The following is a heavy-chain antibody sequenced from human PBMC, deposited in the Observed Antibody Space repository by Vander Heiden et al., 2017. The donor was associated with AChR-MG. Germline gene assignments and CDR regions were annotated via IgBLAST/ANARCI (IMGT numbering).Heavy chain of an antibody. V-gene: IGHV1-8*01. J-gene: IGHJ4*02. D-gene: IGHD3-10*01. CDR1: GYTFTSYD. CDR3: ARGNVSPGSGSGSYVRY. Sequence: QVQLVQSGAEVKKPGASVKVSCKPSGYTFTSYDINWGRQATGQGLEWMGWMNPNSGNTGYAQNFQGRVTMTRNNSISTAYMELSSLRSEDTAVYFCARGNVSPGSGSGSYVRYWGQGTLVTVSS. CDR2: MNPNSGNT.